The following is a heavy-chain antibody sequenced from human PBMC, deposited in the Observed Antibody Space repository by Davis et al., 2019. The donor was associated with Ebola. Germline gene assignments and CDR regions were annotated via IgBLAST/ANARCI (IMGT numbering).Heavy chain of an antibody. V-gene: IGHV4-61*08. J-gene: IGHJ4*02. CDR3: ARGMVRGGEWYYFDY. D-gene: IGHD3-10*01. Sequence: PSETLSLTCTVSGGSISGGGYYWSWIRQPPGKGLEWIGYFDFSGSTNYSPSLKSRVTISVDTSKNQFSLKLSSVTAADTAVYYCARGMVRGGEWYYFDYWGQGTLVTVSS. CDR1: GGSISGGGYY. CDR2: FDFSGST.